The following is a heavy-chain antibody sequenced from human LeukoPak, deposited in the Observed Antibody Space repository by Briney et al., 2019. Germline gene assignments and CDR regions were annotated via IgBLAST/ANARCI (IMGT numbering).Heavy chain of an antibody. CDR1: GYTLTELS. V-gene: IGHV1-24*01. CDR3: ATSVCSGGSCYSSPLAY. CDR2: FDPEDGET. Sequence: ASVKVSCKVSGYTLTELSMHWVRQAPGKGLEWMGGFDPEDGETIYAQKFQGRDTMTEDTSTDTAYMELSSLRSEDTAVYYCATSVCSGGSCYSSPLAYWGQGTLVTVSS. J-gene: IGHJ4*02. D-gene: IGHD2-15*01.